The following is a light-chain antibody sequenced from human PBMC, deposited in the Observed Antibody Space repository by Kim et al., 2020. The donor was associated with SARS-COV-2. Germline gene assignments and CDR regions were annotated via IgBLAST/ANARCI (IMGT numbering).Light chain of an antibody. J-gene: IGKJ2*01. CDR1: QSIDSSF. V-gene: IGKV3-20*01. CDR3: QYFGGSSYT. Sequence: VLTQSPDALSLSPGDRAILSCRASQSIDSSFLAWYQQKPGQAPTLLIYDSSTTATGIPDRFTGSGSETDFTLTISRLEPEDFALYFCQYFGGSSYTFGQGTKLEI. CDR2: DSS.